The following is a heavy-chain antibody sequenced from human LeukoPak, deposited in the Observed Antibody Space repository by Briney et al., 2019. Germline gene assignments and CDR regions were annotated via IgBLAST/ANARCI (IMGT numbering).Heavy chain of an antibody. Sequence: GGSLRLSCAASGLTFTNYWMHWVRQAPGKGLVWVSAISGSGGSTYYADSVKGRFTISRDNSKNTLYLQMNSLRAEDTAVYYCAKLIGWLSNFRLDYWGQGTLVTVSS. CDR3: AKLIGWLSNFRLDY. CDR2: ISGSGGST. D-gene: IGHD3-9*01. V-gene: IGHV3-23*01. J-gene: IGHJ4*02. CDR1: GLTFTNYW.